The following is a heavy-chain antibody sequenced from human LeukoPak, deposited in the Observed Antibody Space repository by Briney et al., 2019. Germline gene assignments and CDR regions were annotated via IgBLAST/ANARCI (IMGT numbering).Heavy chain of an antibody. J-gene: IGHJ6*03. Sequence: SETLSLTCAVYGGSFSGYYWSWIRQPPGKGLEWIGEINHSGSTNYNSSLKSRVTISVDTSKNQFSLKLSSVTAADTAVYYCARHDRDCSSTSCYHYMDVWGKGTTVTVSS. CDR1: GGSFSGYY. CDR3: ARHDRDCSSTSCYHYMDV. CDR2: INHSGST. V-gene: IGHV4-34*01. D-gene: IGHD2-2*01.